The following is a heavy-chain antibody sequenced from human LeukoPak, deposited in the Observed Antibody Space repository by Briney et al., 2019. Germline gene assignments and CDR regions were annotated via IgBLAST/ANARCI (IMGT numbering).Heavy chain of an antibody. Sequence: PGGSLRLSCAASGFIFSSYWMNWVRQAPGKGLEWVANIKQDGSQKYYVDSVQGRFTISRDNAKNSLYLQMNSLRAEDTAVYYCARGSPIAVAWGDYWGQGTLVTVSS. CDR1: GFIFSSYW. CDR2: IKQDGSQK. CDR3: ARGSPIAVAWGDY. J-gene: IGHJ4*02. V-gene: IGHV3-7*01. D-gene: IGHD6-19*01.